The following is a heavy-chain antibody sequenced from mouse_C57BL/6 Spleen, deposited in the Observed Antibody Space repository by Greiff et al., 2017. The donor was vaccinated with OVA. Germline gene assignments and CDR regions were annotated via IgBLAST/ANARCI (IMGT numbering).Heavy chain of an antibody. CDR2: ISDGGSYT. J-gene: IGHJ3*01. Sequence: EVKVVESGGGLVKPGGSLKLSCAASGFTFSSYAMSWVRQTPEKRLEWVATISDGGSYTYYPDNVKGRFTISRDNAKNNLYLQMSHLKSEDTAMYYCARDEGIITTVVAPFAYWGQGTLVTVSA. CDR1: GFTFSSYA. D-gene: IGHD1-1*01. CDR3: ARDEGIITTVVAPFAY. V-gene: IGHV5-4*01.